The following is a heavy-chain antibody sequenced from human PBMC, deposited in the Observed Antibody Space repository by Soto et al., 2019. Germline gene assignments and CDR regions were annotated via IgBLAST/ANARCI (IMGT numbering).Heavy chain of an antibody. CDR2: SYFTGNT. Sequence: SETLSLTCTVSGGSISSGTYSWGWIRQPPGKGLEWIGNSYFTGNTHYNPSLNSRVTMSVDTSKSQFSLSLSSVTAADTAVYYCARVFSDSSSFFDPWGQGTLVTVSS. J-gene: IGHJ5*02. CDR1: GGSISSGTYS. D-gene: IGHD6-13*01. CDR3: ARVFSDSSSFFDP. V-gene: IGHV4-39*01.